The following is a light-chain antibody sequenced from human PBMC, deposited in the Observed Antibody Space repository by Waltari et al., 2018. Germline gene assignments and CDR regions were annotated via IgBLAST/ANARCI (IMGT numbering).Light chain of an antibody. V-gene: IGLV4-69*01. CDR1: SEHSLYE. Sequence: QLVLTQSPSASASLGASVKIPCTLSSEHSLYEIEWHQQHRERGPRFLMRLTSDGSHTKGDGIPDRVSGSSSGAERYLIISSLQYEDEADYYCQTWDPYIVVFGGGTKLTVL. CDR3: QTWDPYIVV. J-gene: IGLJ2*01. CDR2: LTSDGSH.